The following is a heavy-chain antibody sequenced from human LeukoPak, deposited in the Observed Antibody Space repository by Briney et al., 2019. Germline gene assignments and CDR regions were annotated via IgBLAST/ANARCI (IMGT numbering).Heavy chain of an antibody. D-gene: IGHD3-16*01. J-gene: IGHJ3*02. CDR3: HMGSPSLHAFDI. V-gene: IGHV3-11*01. CDR1: GFTFSDYY. Sequence: GGSLRLSCAAAGFTFSDYYMSWIRQAPGKGLEWVSYISSGGSTIYYADSVKGRFTISRDNAKNSLYLQMNSLRAEDTAVYYCHMGSPSLHAFDIWGQGTMVTVSS. CDR2: ISSGGSTI.